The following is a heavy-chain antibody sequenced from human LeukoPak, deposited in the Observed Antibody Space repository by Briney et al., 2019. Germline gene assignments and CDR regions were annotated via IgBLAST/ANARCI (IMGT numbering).Heavy chain of an antibody. V-gene: IGHV3-30*02. J-gene: IGHJ4*02. D-gene: IGHD6-19*01. CDR3: AKDGVEQWLVLPRPYYFDY. CDR2: IRYDGSNK. CDR1: GFTFSSYG. Sequence: PGGSLRLSCAASGFTFSSYGMHWVRQAPGKGLEWVAFIRYDGSNKYYADSVKGRFTISRDNSKNTLYLQMNSLRAEDTAVYYCAKDGVEQWLVLPRPYYFDYWGQGTLVTVSS.